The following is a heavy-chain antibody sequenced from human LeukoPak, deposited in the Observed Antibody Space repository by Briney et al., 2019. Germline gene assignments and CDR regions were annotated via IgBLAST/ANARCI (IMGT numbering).Heavy chain of an antibody. Sequence: PGGSLRLSCAASGFTFTNYGMHWVRHAPGKGLEWLAVISYDGSNKYYADSVKGRFTISRDNSKNTLSLQMNSLRPEDTAVYYCASSSSSSSYSPGDYWGQGTLVTVSS. CDR1: GFTFTNYG. CDR2: ISYDGSNK. CDR3: ASSSSSSSYSPGDY. V-gene: IGHV3-30*03. J-gene: IGHJ4*02. D-gene: IGHD6-6*01.